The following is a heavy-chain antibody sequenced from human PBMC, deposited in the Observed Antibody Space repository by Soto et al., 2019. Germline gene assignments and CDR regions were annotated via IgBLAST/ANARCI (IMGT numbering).Heavy chain of an antibody. V-gene: IGHV1-18*01. CDR2: ISAYNGNT. CDR1: GYTFTSYG. J-gene: IGHJ4*02. Sequence: QVQLVQSGAEVKKPWASVKVSCKASGYTFTSYGISWVRQAPGQGLEWMGWISAYNGNTNYAQKLQGRATTTTDTSTSTAYMELRSLRSDATAVYYCARDLIVGATPPYYFDYWGQGTLVTVSS. D-gene: IGHD1-26*01. CDR3: ARDLIVGATPPYYFDY.